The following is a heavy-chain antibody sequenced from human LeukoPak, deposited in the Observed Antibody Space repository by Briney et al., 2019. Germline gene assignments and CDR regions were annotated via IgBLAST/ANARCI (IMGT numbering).Heavy chain of an antibody. CDR1: GFTFDDYA. CDR2: ISWNSGSI. V-gene: IGHV3-9*01. Sequence: GRSLRLSCAASGFTFDDYAMHWVRQAPGKGLEWVSGISWNSGSIGYADSVKGRFTISRDNAKNSLYLQMNSLRAEDTAVYYCARVPYYYMDVWGKGTTVTISS. CDR3: ARVPYYYMDV. J-gene: IGHJ6*03.